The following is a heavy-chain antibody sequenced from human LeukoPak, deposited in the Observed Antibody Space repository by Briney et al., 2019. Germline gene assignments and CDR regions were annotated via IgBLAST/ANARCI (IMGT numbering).Heavy chain of an antibody. CDR3: AKDSNSGSYPDDAFDI. V-gene: IGHV3-23*01. CDR2: ISGSGGST. CDR1: GFTFSSYT. D-gene: IGHD1-26*01. J-gene: IGHJ3*02. Sequence: PGGSLRLSCAASGFTFSSYTMSWVRQAPGKGLEWVSAISGSGGSTYYADSVKGRFTISRDNSKNTLYLQMNSLRAEDTAVYYCAKDSNSGSYPDDAFDIWGQGTMVTVSS.